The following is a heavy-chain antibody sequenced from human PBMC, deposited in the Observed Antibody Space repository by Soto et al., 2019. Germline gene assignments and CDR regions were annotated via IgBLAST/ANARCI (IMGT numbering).Heavy chain of an antibody. V-gene: IGHV3-23*01. CDR3: AKSPGHFDY. CDR2: ISGSGGST. Sequence: PGGSLRLSCAVSGFTFTNYAMSWVRQAPGKGLEWVSGISGSGGSTYYADSVKGRFTISRDNSKYTLYLQMNSLRAEDTAVYYCAKSPGHFDYWGQGTLVTVSS. J-gene: IGHJ4*02. CDR1: GFTFTNYA.